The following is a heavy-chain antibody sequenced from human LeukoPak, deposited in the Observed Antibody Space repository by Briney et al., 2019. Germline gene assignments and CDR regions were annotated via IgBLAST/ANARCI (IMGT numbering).Heavy chain of an antibody. CDR3: ARLVGAHDAFDI. V-gene: IGHV4-59*01. D-gene: IGHD1-26*01. J-gene: IGHJ3*02. CDR1: GGSISSYY. CDR2: IYYSWST. Sequence: SETLSLTCTVSGGSISSYYWSWIRQPPGKGLKWIGYIYYSWSTNYNPSLKSRVTISVDTSKNQFSLKLSSVTAADTAVYYCARLVGAHDAFDIWGQGTMVTVSS.